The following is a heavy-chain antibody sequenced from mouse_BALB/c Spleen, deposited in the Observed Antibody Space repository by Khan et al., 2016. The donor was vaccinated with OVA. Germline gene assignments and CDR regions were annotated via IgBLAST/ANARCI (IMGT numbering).Heavy chain of an antibody. CDR3: ARREKYGYDPSWFAY. Sequence: QVQLKESGAELVRPGASVKLSCKASGYTFTSYWMNWVRQRPGQGLDWIGKINPSDSETHYNQMFKDKATLTVDKSSGTAYMQLSSLTSEDSAVYYCARREKYGYDPSWFAYWGQGTLVTVS. CDR2: INPSDSET. J-gene: IGHJ3*01. V-gene: IGHV1-61*01. D-gene: IGHD2-2*01. CDR1: GYTFTSYW.